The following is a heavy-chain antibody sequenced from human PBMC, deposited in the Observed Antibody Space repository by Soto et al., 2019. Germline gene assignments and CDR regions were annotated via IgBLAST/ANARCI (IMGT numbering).Heavy chain of an antibody. CDR1: GGSISSGGYY. CDR3: ARVPPLRYFDWLENYGMDV. CDR2: IYYSGST. Sequence: QVQLQESGPGLVKPSQTLSLTCTVSGGSISSGGYYWSWIRQHPGKGLEWIGYIYYSGSTYYNPSLKSRVTISVDTSKNQFSLKLSSVTAADTAVYYCARVPPLRYFDWLENYGMDVWGQGTTVTVSS. J-gene: IGHJ6*02. D-gene: IGHD3-9*01. V-gene: IGHV4-31*03.